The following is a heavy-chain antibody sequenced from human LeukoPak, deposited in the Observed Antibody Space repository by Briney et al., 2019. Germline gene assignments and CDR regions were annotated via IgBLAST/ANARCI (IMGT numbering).Heavy chain of an antibody. Sequence: GGSLRLSCAASGFTFSDYYMSWIRQAPGKGLEWVSYISSSGSTIYYADSVKGRFTISRDNAKNSLYLQMNSLRAEDTALYYCAKDSDNTVTTDYYFDYWGQGTLVTVSS. CDR1: GFTFSDYY. D-gene: IGHD4-17*01. J-gene: IGHJ4*02. CDR2: ISSSGSTI. V-gene: IGHV3-11*01. CDR3: AKDSDNTVTTDYYFDY.